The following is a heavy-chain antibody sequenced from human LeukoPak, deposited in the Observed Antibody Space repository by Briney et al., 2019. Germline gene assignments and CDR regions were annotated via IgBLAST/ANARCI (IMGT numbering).Heavy chain of an antibody. V-gene: IGHV4-61*08. CDR3: ARLSGRYSSSWYGYFDL. D-gene: IGHD6-13*01. CDR2: IYYSGST. Sequence: PSQTLSLTCTVSGGSISSGGYYWSWIRQPPGKGLEWIGYIYYSGSTNYNPSLKSRVTISVDTSKNQFSLKLSSVTAADTAVYYCARLSGRYSSSWYGYFDLWGRGTLVTVSS. J-gene: IGHJ2*01. CDR1: GGSISSGGYY.